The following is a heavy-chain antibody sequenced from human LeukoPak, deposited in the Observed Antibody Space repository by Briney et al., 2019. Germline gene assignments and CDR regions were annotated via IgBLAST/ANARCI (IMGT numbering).Heavy chain of an antibody. CDR1: GGSFSGYY. Sequence: SETLSLTCAVYGGSFSGYYWSWIRQPPGKGLEWIGEINHSGSTNYNPSLKSRVTISVDTSKNQFSLKLTSVTAADTAIYYCVRTYEIVGATASYHYFYYMDVWGKGTTVTISS. CDR3: VRTYEIVGATASYHYFYYMDV. V-gene: IGHV4-34*01. D-gene: IGHD1-26*01. J-gene: IGHJ6*03. CDR2: INHSGST.